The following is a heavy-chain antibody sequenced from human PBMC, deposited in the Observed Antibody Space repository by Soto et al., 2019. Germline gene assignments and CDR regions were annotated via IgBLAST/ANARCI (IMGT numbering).Heavy chain of an antibody. J-gene: IGHJ4*02. V-gene: IGHV3-23*01. D-gene: IGHD3-22*01. Sequence: EVQLLESGGGLVQPGGSLSLSCAASAFTFNNYAMSWVRQAPGKGLEWVSGIGGSGRTTYYADYVKGRFTISRDNSNNTLFLQMNSLRAEDTAVYYCAKSRYSDSSGDFYDYWGQGTLVTVSS. CDR2: IGGSGRTT. CDR3: AKSRYSDSSGDFYDY. CDR1: AFTFNNYA.